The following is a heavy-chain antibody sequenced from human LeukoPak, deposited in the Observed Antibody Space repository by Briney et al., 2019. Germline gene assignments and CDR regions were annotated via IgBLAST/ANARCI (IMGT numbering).Heavy chain of an antibody. CDR3: AKRRDYCSGGSCYSLDY. J-gene: IGHJ4*02. Sequence: PGRSLRLSCAASGFRLSDYGMHWVRQAPGGGLEWVAVISSDGTKKAYADSVKGRFTISRDNSENTLYLQMSSLRAEDTAVYYCAKRRDYCSGGSCYSLDYWGQGTLVTVSS. D-gene: IGHD2-15*01. CDR2: ISSDGTKK. CDR1: GFRLSDYG. V-gene: IGHV3-30*18.